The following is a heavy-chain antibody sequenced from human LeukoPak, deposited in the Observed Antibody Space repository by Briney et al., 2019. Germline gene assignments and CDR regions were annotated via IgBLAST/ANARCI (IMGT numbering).Heavy chain of an antibody. D-gene: IGHD3-16*01. CDR2: IYYSGST. CDR3: AREDVGGDPGY. J-gene: IGHJ4*02. CDR1: GGSISSSSYY. Sequence: SETLSLTCTVSGGSISSSSYYWGWIRQPPGKGLEWIGSIYYSGSTYYNPSLKSRVTISVDTSKNQFSLKLSSVTAADTAVYYCAREDVGGDPGYWGQGTLVTVSS. V-gene: IGHV4-39*07.